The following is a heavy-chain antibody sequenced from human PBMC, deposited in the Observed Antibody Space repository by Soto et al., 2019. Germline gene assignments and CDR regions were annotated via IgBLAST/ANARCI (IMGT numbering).Heavy chain of an antibody. J-gene: IGHJ4*02. D-gene: IGHD6-19*01. V-gene: IGHV1-3*01. Sequence: ASVKVSCKASGYTFTSYAMHWVRQAPGQRLEWMGWINAGNGNTKYSQKFQGRVTITRDTSASTAYMELSSLRSEDTAVYYCARVSRGAVADTCFDYWGQGTLVTVSS. CDR3: ARVSRGAVADTCFDY. CDR2: INAGNGNT. CDR1: GYTFTSYA.